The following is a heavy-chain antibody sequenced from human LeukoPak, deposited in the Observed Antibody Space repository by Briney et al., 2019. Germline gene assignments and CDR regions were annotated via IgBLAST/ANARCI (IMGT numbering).Heavy chain of an antibody. CDR2: IYTSGST. J-gene: IGHJ4*02. Sequence: SETLSLTCTVSGGSISSYYWSWIRQPAAKGLEWIGRIYTSGSTNYNPSLKSRVTMSVDTSKNQFSLKLSSVTAADTAVYYCARDPGYSSSWYPDYWGQGTLVTVSS. CDR1: GGSISSYY. D-gene: IGHD6-13*01. V-gene: IGHV4-4*07. CDR3: ARDPGYSSSWYPDY.